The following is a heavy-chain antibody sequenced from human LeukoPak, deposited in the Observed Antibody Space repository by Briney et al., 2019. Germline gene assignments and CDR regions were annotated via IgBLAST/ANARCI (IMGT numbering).Heavy chain of an antibody. CDR1: GYTFTSYG. V-gene: IGHV1-18*01. Sequence: ASVKVSCKASGYTFTSYGISWVRQAPGQGLEWMGWISAYNGNTNYAQKLQGRVTMTRDTSISTAYMELSRLRSDDTAVYYCARVRPYGSGSYYLSYYYYYMDVWGKGTTVTVSS. J-gene: IGHJ6*03. CDR2: ISAYNGNT. D-gene: IGHD3-10*01. CDR3: ARVRPYGSGSYYLSYYYYYMDV.